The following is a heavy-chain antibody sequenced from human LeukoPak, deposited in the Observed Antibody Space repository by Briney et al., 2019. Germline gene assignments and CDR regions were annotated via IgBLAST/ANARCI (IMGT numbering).Heavy chain of an antibody. Sequence: SETLSLTRTVSGGSISSSSYYWGWIRQPPGKGLGWIGSIYYSGSTYYNPSLKSRVTISVDTSKNQFSLKLSSVTAADTAVYYCARTNHDYGDYGDYYYYMDVWGKGTTVTVSS. V-gene: IGHV4-39*01. CDR2: IYYSGST. CDR1: GGSISSSSYY. CDR3: ARTNHDYGDYGDYYYYMDV. D-gene: IGHD4-17*01. J-gene: IGHJ6*03.